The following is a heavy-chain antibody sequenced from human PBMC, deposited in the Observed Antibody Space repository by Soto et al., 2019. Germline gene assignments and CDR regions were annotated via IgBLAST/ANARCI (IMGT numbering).Heavy chain of an antibody. J-gene: IGHJ6*02. CDR2: IKSKADGETM. V-gene: IGHV3-15*01. CDR1: RFTAW. CDR3: GDLDGSLFGIDF. D-gene: IGHD3-10*01. Sequence: EVQLAASGGGLVKPGGSLRLSCGASRFTAWMGWVRQAPGKGLEWVGRIKSKADGETMDYAAPVQGRFTISRDDSKDMVYLEMNSLKIEDTAVYSCGDLDGSLFGIDFWGLGTTVTVSS.